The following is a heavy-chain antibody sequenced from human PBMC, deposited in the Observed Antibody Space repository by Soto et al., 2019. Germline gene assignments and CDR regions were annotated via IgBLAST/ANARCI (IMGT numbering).Heavy chain of an antibody. J-gene: IGHJ6*02. CDR3: AKQQLVQDYGMDV. V-gene: IGHV3-7*01. D-gene: IGHD6-13*01. CDR1: GFTFSSYW. Sequence: GGSLRLSCAASGFTFSSYWMSWVRQAPGKGLEWVANIKQDGSEKYYVDSVKGRFTISRDNAKNSLYLQMNSLRAEDTAVYYCAKQQLVQDYGMDVWGQGTTVTVSS. CDR2: IKQDGSEK.